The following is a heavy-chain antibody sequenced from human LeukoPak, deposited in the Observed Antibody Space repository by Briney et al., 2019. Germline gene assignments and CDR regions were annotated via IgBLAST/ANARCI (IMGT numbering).Heavy chain of an antibody. CDR1: GFTFSSYW. J-gene: IGHJ4*02. CDR2: INSDGSGT. D-gene: IGHD6-19*01. CDR3: ARIAVAAPIDY. V-gene: IGHV3-74*01. Sequence: GGSLRLSCAASGFTFSSYWMHWVRQAPGKGLVWVSRINSDGSGTSYADSVKGRFTISRDNAKNTLYLQMNSLRAEDTAVYYCARIAVAAPIDYWGQGTLVTVSS.